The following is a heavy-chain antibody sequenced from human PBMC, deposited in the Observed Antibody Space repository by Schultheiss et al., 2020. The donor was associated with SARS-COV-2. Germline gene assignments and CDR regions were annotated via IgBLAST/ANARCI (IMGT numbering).Heavy chain of an antibody. J-gene: IGHJ3*02. D-gene: IGHD3-22*01. V-gene: IGHV3-23*01. Sequence: GESLKISCAASGLTFSSYAMSWVRKAPGKGLEWVSAISGSGGSTYYADSVKGRFTISRDNSKNTLYLQMTSLRAEDTAVYYCASSYYDHDAFDIWGQGTMVTVSS. CDR3: ASSYYDHDAFDI. CDR1: GLTFSSYA. CDR2: ISGSGGST.